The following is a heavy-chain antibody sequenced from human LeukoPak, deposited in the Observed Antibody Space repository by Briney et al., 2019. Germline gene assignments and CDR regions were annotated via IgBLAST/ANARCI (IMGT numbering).Heavy chain of an antibody. CDR2: IYYSGST. Sequence: SETLSLTCTVSGGSISSSSYYWGWIRQPPGKGLEWIGSIYYSGSTYYKSSLKSRVTISVDTSKNQFSLKLSSVTAADTAVYYCARDHGVEHQRRHSGSVMENWFDPWGQGTLVTVSS. CDR1: GGSISSSSYY. V-gene: IGHV4-39*07. D-gene: IGHD1-26*01. J-gene: IGHJ5*02. CDR3: ARDHGVEHQRRHSGSVMENWFDP.